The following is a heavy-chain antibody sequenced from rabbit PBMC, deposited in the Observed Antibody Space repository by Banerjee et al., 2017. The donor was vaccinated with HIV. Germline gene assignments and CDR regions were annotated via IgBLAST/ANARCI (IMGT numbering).Heavy chain of an antibody. V-gene: IGHV1S45*01. CDR3: ARDGYTYGYAGYTYALDL. CDR1: GFSFSNSYW. D-gene: IGHD6-1*01. J-gene: IGHJ3*01. CDR2: INSSSGNT. Sequence: QEQLEESGGDLVKPEGSLTLTCTASGFSFSNSYWICWVRQAPGKGLEWIACINSSSGNTVYATWARGRFTISKASWTTVTLQMTGLTAADTATYFCARDGYTYGYAGYTYALDLWGPGTLVTVS.